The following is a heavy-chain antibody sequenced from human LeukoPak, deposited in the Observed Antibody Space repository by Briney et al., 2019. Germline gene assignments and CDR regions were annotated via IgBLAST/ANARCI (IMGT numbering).Heavy chain of an antibody. J-gene: IGHJ4*02. CDR3: ARVPDYDILTGYYGGPGDY. V-gene: IGHV1-2*02. D-gene: IGHD3-9*01. CDR2: INPNSGGT. CDR1: GYTFTGYY. Sequence: ASVKVSCKASGYTFTGYYMHWVRQAPGQGLEWMGWINPNSGGTNYAQKFQGRVTMTRDTSISTAYMELSRLRSDDTAVYYCARVPDYDILTGYYGGPGDYWGQGTLVTVSS.